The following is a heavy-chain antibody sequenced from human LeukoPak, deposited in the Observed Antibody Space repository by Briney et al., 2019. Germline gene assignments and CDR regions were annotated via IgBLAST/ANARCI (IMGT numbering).Heavy chain of an antibody. CDR2: INPNSGGT. V-gene: IGHV1-2*02. CDR1: GYTFTGYY. D-gene: IGHD3-22*01. CDR3: ATRGDYYFDSSGHKN. Sequence: ASVKVSCKASGYTFTGYYMHWVRQAPGQGLEWMGWINPNSGGTNYAQKFQGRVTMTRDTSISTAYMELSRLRSDDTAVYYCATRGDYYFDSSGHKNWGQGTLVTVSS. J-gene: IGHJ4*02.